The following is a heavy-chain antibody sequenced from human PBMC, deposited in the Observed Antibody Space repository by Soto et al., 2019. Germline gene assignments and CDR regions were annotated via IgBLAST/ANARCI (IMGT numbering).Heavy chain of an antibody. CDR2: IYYSGST. Sequence: SETLSLTCTDSGGSISSYYWSWIRQPPGKGLEWIGYIYYSGSTNYNPSLKSRVTISVDTSKNQFSLKLSSVTAADTAVYYCARAQLQGDYYYYGMDVWGQGTTVTVSS. J-gene: IGHJ6*02. V-gene: IGHV4-59*01. D-gene: IGHD4-4*01. CDR3: ARAQLQGDYYYYGMDV. CDR1: GGSISSYY.